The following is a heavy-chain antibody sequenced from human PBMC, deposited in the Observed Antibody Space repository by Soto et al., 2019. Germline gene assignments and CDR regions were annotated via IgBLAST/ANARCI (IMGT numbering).Heavy chain of an antibody. CDR1: GVSISSSSW. CDR3: AGGFGAGHYDY. D-gene: IGHD6-25*01. V-gene: IGHV4-4*02. Sequence: QVQLQQSGPGLVKPSGTLSLTCDVSGVSISSSSWWSWVRQPPGKGLEWVGEIYHSGSTNYNPSLKSRVTISVDTSKNQFPLRLTSVTAADTAVYYCAGGFGAGHYDYWGQGSLVTVSS. CDR2: IYHSGST. J-gene: IGHJ4*02.